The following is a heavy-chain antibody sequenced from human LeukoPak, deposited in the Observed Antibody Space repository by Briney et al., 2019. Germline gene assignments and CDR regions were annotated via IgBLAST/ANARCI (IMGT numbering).Heavy chain of an antibody. J-gene: IGHJ5*02. CDR2: ITASDTTK. Sequence: GGSLRLSCAASGLSFSSYNMNWVRQAPGKGPEWVAYITASDTTKYYADSVKGRFTISRDNAKKSLFLQMNSLSPEDTAVYYCAAASAFSGSWRSWGQGTVVTVSS. CDR3: AAASAFSGSWRS. CDR1: GLSFSSYN. D-gene: IGHD6-13*01. V-gene: IGHV3-48*01.